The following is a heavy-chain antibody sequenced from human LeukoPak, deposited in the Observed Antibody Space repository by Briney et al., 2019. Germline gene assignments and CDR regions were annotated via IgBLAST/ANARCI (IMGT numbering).Heavy chain of an antibody. V-gene: IGHV3-64*01. CDR1: GFTFSSYA. CDR3: ARVVAGLLYGMDV. Sequence: PGGSLRLSCAASGFTFSSYAMHWVRQAPGKGLEYVSAISSNGGSTYYANSVKGRFTISRDNSKNTLYLQMGSLRAEDMAVYYCARVVAGLLYGMDVWGQGTTVTVS. CDR2: ISSNGGST. D-gene: IGHD6-19*01. J-gene: IGHJ6*02.